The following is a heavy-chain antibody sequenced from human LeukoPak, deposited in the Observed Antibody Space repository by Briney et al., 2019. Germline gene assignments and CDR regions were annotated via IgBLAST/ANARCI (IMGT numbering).Heavy chain of an antibody. V-gene: IGHV3-53*01. CDR3: ARGYYYYMDV. Sequence: PGGSLRLSCAASGFTVSSNYMSWVRQAPGKGLEWVSVIYSGGSTFYADSVKGRFTISRDNAKNSLYLQMNSLRAEDTAVYYCARGYYYYMDVWGKGTTVTISS. CDR1: GFTVSSNY. J-gene: IGHJ6*03. CDR2: IYSGGST.